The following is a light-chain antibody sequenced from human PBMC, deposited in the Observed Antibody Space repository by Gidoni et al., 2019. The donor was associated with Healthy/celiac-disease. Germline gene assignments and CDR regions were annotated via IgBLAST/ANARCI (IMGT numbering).Light chain of an antibody. CDR2: WAS. CDR3: QQYYSTPLT. J-gene: IGKJ4*01. CDR1: QSVLYSSNNKNY. Sequence: IAMTQSPDSLAVSLGERATINCKSSQSVLYSSNNKNYLDWYQQKPGQPPKLLIYWASTRESGVPDRFSGSGSGTDFTLTISSLQAEDVAVYYCQQYYSTPLTFGGGTKVEIK. V-gene: IGKV4-1*01.